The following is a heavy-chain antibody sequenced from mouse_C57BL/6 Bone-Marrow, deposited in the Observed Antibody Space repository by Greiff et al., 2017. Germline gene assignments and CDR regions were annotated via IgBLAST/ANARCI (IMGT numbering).Heavy chain of an antibody. V-gene: IGHV1-55*01. CDR3: ARDYYGSSYEDYFDY. Sequence: QVQLQQPGAELVKPGASVKMSCKASGYTFTSYWITWVKQRPGQGLEWIGDLYPGSGSTNYNEKFKSKATLTVDTSSSTAYMQLSSLTSEDSAVYYCARDYYGSSYEDYFDYWGQGTTLTVSS. J-gene: IGHJ2*01. CDR2: LYPGSGST. D-gene: IGHD1-1*01. CDR1: GYTFTSYW.